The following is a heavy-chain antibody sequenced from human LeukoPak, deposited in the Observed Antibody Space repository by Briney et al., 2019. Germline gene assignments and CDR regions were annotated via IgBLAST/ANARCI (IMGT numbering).Heavy chain of an antibody. CDR2: IYTSGST. J-gene: IGHJ4*02. CDR3: AREAPSNTDEVFDY. CDR1: GGSISSYY. V-gene: IGHV4-4*07. Sequence: PSETLSLTCTVSGGSISSYYWSWIRQPAGKGLEWIGRIYTSGSTNYNPSLKSRVTMSVDTSKNQFSLKLSSVTAADTAVYYCAREAPSNTDEVFDYWGQGTLVTVSS.